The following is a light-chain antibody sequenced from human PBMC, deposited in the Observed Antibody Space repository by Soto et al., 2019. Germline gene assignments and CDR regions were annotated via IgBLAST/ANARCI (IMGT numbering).Light chain of an antibody. CDR2: GAS. J-gene: IGKJ1*01. Sequence: EIVMTQSPATLSVSPGERATLSCRASQSVSGNLAWYQQKPGQAPRLLIYGASTRATGIPARFSGSGSGTEFTLTISSLQSEDFAVDYCHQYNNWPPLTFGQGTKVEIK. V-gene: IGKV3-15*01. CDR1: QSVSGN. CDR3: HQYNNWPPLT.